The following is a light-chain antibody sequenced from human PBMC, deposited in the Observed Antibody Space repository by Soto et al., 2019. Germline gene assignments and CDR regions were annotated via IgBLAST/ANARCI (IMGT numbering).Light chain of an antibody. CDR1: QTVSTF. J-gene: IGKJ2*01. V-gene: IGKV1-39*01. CDR2: AAY. Sequence: DIPLTQSPSSLSVSVGDKVTIACRASQTVSTFLHWYQQKPGRAPKLLIYAAYRLQPGVPPRFRRSGHGTDFTLTINSLQPEDFATYYCHQSHSSPQTFGQGTHLEIK. CDR3: HQSHSSPQT.